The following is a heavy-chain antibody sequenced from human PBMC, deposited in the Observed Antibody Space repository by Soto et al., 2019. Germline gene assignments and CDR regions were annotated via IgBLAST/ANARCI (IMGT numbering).Heavy chain of an antibody. D-gene: IGHD3-16*01. CDR1: GFTFSSYA. CDR3: ARDGGAY. V-gene: IGHV3-30-3*01. CDR2: MSYDGSNK. Sequence: QVQLVESGGGVVQPGRSLRLSCAASGFTFSSYAMHWVRRAPGKGLEWMAVMSYDGSNKYYADSVKGRFTISRDNSKNTPYMKMNSLRPEDTALYYCARDGGAYWGQGTLVIVSS. J-gene: IGHJ4*02.